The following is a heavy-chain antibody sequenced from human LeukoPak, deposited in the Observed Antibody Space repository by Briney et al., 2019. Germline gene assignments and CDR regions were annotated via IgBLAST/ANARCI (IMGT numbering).Heavy chain of an antibody. V-gene: IGHV3-9*01. D-gene: IGHD2-2*01. Sequence: GRSLRLSCAASGFTFDDYVMHWVRQAPGKGLEWVSGISWNSGSIGYADSVKGRFTISRDNAKNSLYLQMNSLRAEDTALYYCACQLLGEAFDIWGQGTMVTVSS. J-gene: IGHJ3*02. CDR3: ACQLLGEAFDI. CDR2: ISWNSGSI. CDR1: GFTFDDYV.